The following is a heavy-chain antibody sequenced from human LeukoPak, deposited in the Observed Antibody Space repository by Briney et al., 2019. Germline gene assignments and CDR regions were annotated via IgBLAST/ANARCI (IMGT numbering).Heavy chain of an antibody. CDR1: RYTFTSYS. Sequence: ASVKVSCKTSRYTFTSYSVHWVRQAPGQGLEWMAIINPTFSSTTYAQKFQGRVAMTMDTSTSTVYMELSSLRSEDTALYYCARALDQGDAYNLFYWGQGTLVTVSS. CDR2: INPTFSST. CDR3: ARALDQGDAYNLFY. V-gene: IGHV1-46*01. D-gene: IGHD5-24*01. J-gene: IGHJ4*02.